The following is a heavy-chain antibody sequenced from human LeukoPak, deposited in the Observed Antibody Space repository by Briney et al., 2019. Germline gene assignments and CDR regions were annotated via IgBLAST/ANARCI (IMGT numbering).Heavy chain of an antibody. CDR3: ARSSSGWYAWFDP. V-gene: IGHV4-34*01. Sequence: PSETLSLTCGASGGSFSDYYWSWIRQPPGKGQEWIGEINHSGSTNYNPSLKSRVTISVDTSKNQFSLKLSSVTAADTAVYYCARSSSGWYAWFDPWGQGTLVTVSS. D-gene: IGHD6-19*01. CDR2: INHSGST. J-gene: IGHJ5*02. CDR1: GGSFSDYY.